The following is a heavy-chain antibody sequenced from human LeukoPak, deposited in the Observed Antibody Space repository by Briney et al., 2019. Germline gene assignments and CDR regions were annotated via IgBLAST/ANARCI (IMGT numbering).Heavy chain of an antibody. J-gene: IGHJ4*02. CDR2: INWNGGST. D-gene: IGHD2-2*03. CDR3: ARAFGYCSSTSCYSLDY. V-gene: IGHV3-20*04. CDR1: GFTFDDYG. Sequence: GGSLRLSCAASGFTFDDYGMGWVRQAPGKGLEWVSGINWNGGSTGYADSVKGRFTISRDNAKNSLYLQMNSLRAEDTALYYCARAFGYCSSTSCYSLDYWGQGTLVTVSS.